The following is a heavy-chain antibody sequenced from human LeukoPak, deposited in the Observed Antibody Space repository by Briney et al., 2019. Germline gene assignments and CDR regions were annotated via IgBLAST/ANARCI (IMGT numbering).Heavy chain of an antibody. CDR2: LHRDGSV. Sequence: GGSLRLSCAASGFTVSDNNMIWVRQAPGKGLEWVSTLHRDGSVRYADSVNGRFTISRDDSKNTLSLQMSSLRDEDTAVYYCVRVHGGGYWGQGTLVTVST. V-gene: IGHV3-53*01. D-gene: IGHD3-16*01. CDR3: VRVHGGGY. J-gene: IGHJ4*02. CDR1: GFTVSDNN.